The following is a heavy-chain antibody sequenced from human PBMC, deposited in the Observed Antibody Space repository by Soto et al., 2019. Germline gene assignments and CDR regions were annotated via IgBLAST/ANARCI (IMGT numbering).Heavy chain of an antibody. CDR2: INPNSGEV. Sequence: ASVKVSFKASRYTFIGYYRHWVRQAPGQGLEWMGRINPNSGEVTYGETFQGRVTMTRDTSNNTAYMELSRLRSDDTAVYYCARDPRPLRYFDYWGQGTLVTVSS. J-gene: IGHJ4*02. D-gene: IGHD6-6*01. CDR1: RYTFIGYY. V-gene: IGHV1-2*06. CDR3: ARDPRPLRYFDY.